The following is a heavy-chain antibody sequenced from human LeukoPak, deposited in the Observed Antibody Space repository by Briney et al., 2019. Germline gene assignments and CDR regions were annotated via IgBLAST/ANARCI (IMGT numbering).Heavy chain of an antibody. V-gene: IGHV4-4*07. CDR3: AREGSVLLWFGDLATGAFDI. J-gene: IGHJ3*02. Sequence: SETLSLTCTVSDGSITDSFWTWIRQPAGKGLEWIGRIYTSGSTNYNPSLKSRVTMSVDTSKNQFSLKLSSVTAADTAVYYCAREGSVLLWFGDLATGAFDIWGQGTMVTVSS. CDR2: IYTSGST. CDR1: DGSITDSF. D-gene: IGHD3-10*01.